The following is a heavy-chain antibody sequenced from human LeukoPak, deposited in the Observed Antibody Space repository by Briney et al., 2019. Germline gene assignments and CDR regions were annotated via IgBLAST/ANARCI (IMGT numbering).Heavy chain of an antibody. J-gene: IGHJ6*03. CDR3: ARSLSIFGVVTTPAPYYYYYYYMDV. Sequence: SVKVSCKASGGTFSSYAISWVRQAPGQGLEWMGGIIPIFGTANYAQKFQGRVTITADESTSTAYMELSSLRSEDTAVYYCARSLSIFGVVTTPAPYYYYYYYMDVWGKGTTVTVSS. V-gene: IGHV1-69*13. CDR1: GGTFSSYA. CDR2: IIPIFGTA. D-gene: IGHD3-3*01.